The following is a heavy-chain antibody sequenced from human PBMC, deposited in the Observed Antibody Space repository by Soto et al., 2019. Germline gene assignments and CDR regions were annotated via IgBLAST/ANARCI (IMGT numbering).Heavy chain of an antibody. Sequence: PSETLSLTCTVSGGSVSNGNHYWNWIRQTPGKGLEWIGYAHSSGITTYNPSLKRRVTISVDTSRNQFSLRLSSVTAADTALYYCATLVVRGISTGWPHWGQGTLVTVSS. V-gene: IGHV4-61*01. CDR1: GGSVSNGNHY. CDR3: ATLVVRGISTGWPH. CDR2: AHSSGIT. J-gene: IGHJ4*02. D-gene: IGHD6-19*01.